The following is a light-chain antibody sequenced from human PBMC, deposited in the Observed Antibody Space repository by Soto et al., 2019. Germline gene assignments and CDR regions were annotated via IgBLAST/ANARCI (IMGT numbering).Light chain of an antibody. CDR1: ESVDSD. CDR2: DSS. J-gene: IGKJ4*01. CDR3: QQRRNWPLT. Sequence: EIVLTQSPATLSLSPGERAALSCRSSESVDSDLAWYQQKPGQAPRLLIYDSSTRATGIPARFSGSGSGTDFTLTISTLEPEDFALYYCQQRRNWPLTFGGGNEVEV. V-gene: IGKV3-11*01.